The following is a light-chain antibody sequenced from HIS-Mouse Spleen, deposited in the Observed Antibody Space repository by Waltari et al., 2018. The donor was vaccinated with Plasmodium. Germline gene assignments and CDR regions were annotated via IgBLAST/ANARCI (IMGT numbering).Light chain of an antibody. V-gene: IGLV1-51*01. Sequence: QSVLTQPPSVSAAPGQKVTISCSGSSSHIGNNYVSRYQQLPGTAPKLLIYDNNKRPSGIPDRFSGSKSGTSATLGITGLQTGDEADYYCGTWDSSLSAGVVFGGGTKLTVL. J-gene: IGLJ2*01. CDR3: GTWDSSLSAGVV. CDR1: SSHIGNNY. CDR2: DNN.